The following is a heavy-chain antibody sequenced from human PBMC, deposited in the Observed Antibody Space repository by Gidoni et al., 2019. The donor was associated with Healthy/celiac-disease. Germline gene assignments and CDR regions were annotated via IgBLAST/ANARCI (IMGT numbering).Heavy chain of an antibody. CDR2: ISGSGGST. V-gene: IGHV3-23*01. J-gene: IGHJ4*02. CDR1: GFTFRSYA. CDR3: AKFEDRSYCGGDCYFNFDY. Sequence: EVQLLESGGGLVQPGGSLRLSCAASGFTFRSYALRWVRQAPGKGLEWVSAISGSGGSTYYADSVKGRFTISRDNSKNTLYLQMNSLRAEDTAVYYCAKFEDRSYCGGDCYFNFDYWGQGTLVTVSS. D-gene: IGHD2-21*02.